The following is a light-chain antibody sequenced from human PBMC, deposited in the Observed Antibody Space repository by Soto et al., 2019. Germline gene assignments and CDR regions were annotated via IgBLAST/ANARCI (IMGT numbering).Light chain of an antibody. CDR2: RND. V-gene: IGLV1-47*01. Sequence: QSVLTQPPSASGIPGQRVTISCSGTFSNLGSNFVFWYQQLPGAAPKLLISRNDQRPSGVPDRFSGSKSGTSASLAISGLRSEDEADYHCAAWDDSLRGVVFGGGTQLTVL. CDR3: AAWDDSLRGVV. J-gene: IGLJ2*01. CDR1: FSNLGSNF.